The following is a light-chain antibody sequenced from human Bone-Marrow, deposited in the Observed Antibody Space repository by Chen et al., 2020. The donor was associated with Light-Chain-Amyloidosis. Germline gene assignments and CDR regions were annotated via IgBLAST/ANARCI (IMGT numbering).Light chain of an antibody. CDR1: RSNVGANG. Sequence: QSVLTQPPSASGTPGQRVTISCSGGRSNVGANGVNWYQQLPGAAPKLLIFATNRRPPGVPTLFSGSKSGTSASLAISGLQSEDEAHYYCEPWDDRVNGWVFGGGTRLTVL. V-gene: IGLV1-44*01. CDR3: EPWDDRVNGWV. J-gene: IGLJ3*02. CDR2: ATN.